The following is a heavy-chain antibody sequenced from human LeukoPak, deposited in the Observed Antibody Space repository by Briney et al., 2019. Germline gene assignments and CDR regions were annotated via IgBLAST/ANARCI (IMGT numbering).Heavy chain of an antibody. J-gene: IGHJ4*02. CDR1: GGSISSYY. CDR3: ARSWGRGYSYGNLGYFDY. CDR2: IYYSGST. V-gene: IGHV4-59*08. Sequence: SETLSLTCTVSGGSISSYYWSWIRQPPGKGLEWIGYIYYSGSTNYNPSLKSRVTISVDTSKNQFSLKLISVTAADTAVYYCARSWGRGYSYGNLGYFDYWGQGTLVTVSS. D-gene: IGHD5-18*01.